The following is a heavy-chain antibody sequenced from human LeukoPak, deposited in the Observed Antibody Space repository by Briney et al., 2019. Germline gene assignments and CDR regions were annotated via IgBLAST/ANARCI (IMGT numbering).Heavy chain of an antibody. CDR3: AKDGPHEYSSGGSCYNHYYYGMDV. J-gene: IGHJ6*02. V-gene: IGHV3-43*01. D-gene: IGHD2-15*01. Sequence: GGSLRLSCAASGFTFDDYTMHWVRQAPGQGLEWVSLISWDGGSTYYADSVKGRFTISRDNSKNSLYLQMNSLRTEDTALYYCAKDGPHEYSSGGSCYNHYYYGMDVWGQGTTVTVSS. CDR1: GFTFDDYT. CDR2: ISWDGGST.